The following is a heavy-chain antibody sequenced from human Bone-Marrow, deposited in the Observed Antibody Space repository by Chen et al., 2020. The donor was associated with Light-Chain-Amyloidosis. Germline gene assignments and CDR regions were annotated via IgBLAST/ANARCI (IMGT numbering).Heavy chain of an antibody. CDR2: IRNKVHGSTT. CDR3: AKVAVWNYPDDAFDI. J-gene: IGHJ3*02. CDR1: GFTLSDYY. Sequence: EVQLVQSGGGLVQPGGSLRLSCAVSGFTLSDYYMDWVRQGPGGGLEWLARIRNKVHGSTTEYAPSVGGRFFISRDDSQSSVSLQMNSLRVEDTAVYYCAKVAVWNYPDDAFDIWGQGTMVTVSS. V-gene: IGHV3-72*01. D-gene: IGHD1-7*01.